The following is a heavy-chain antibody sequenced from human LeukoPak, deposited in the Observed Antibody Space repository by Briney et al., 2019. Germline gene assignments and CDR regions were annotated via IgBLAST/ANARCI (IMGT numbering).Heavy chain of an antibody. D-gene: IGHD3-22*01. J-gene: IGHJ4*02. Sequence: GGSLRLSCAASGFTFDDYAMHWVRQAPGKGLEWVSGISWNSGSIGYADSVKGRFTISRDNAKNTLYLQMNSLRAEDTAVYYCARGSPYYDSSGYRDFDYWGQGTLVTVSS. CDR2: ISWNSGSI. CDR3: ARGSPYYDSSGYRDFDY. V-gene: IGHV3-9*01. CDR1: GFTFDDYA.